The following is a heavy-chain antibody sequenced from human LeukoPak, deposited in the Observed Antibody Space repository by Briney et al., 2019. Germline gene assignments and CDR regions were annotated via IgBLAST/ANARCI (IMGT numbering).Heavy chain of an antibody. CDR2: FYDSGDF. CDR1: GGSISGRH. J-gene: IGHJ3*02. D-gene: IGHD1-26*01. Sequence: SETLSLTCTVSGGSISGRHWTWIRQPPGTGLEWIGYFYDSGDFSYNPSLKSRVTICMDVYNNQFSLTMSSVTAADTAMYYCARLLRPGGRKGDAFDIWGQGTLVTVSS. V-gene: IGHV4-59*08. CDR3: ARLLRPGGRKGDAFDI.